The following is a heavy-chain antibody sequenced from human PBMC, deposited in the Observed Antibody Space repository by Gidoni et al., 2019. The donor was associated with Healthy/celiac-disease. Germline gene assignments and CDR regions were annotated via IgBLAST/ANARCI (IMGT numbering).Heavy chain of an antibody. J-gene: IGHJ4*02. D-gene: IGHD1-26*01. CDR1: GFTFSSYS. Sequence: EVQLVESGGGLVQPGGSLRLYCAAAGFTFSSYSMNWVRQAPGKGPEWVSYISSSSSTIYYADSVQGRFTISRDNAKNSLYLQMNSLRDEDTAVYYCARDRYFSGELEYWGQGTLVTVSS. CDR2: ISSSSSTI. V-gene: IGHV3-48*02. CDR3: ARDRYFSGELEY.